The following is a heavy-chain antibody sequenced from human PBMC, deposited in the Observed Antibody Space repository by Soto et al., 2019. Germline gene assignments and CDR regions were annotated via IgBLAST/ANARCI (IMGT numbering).Heavy chain of an antibody. CDR3: TTELWPPPY. D-gene: IGHD5-18*01. Sequence: GGSLRLFCAACGVTVSNAWMSWVRQAPGKGVEWVCRIESKSEGGTRDYATPVKCRFTISRDGVKNTLYLQMNSLKTEETAGYYCTTELWPPPYWGQGTLVTVS. CDR2: IESKSEGGTR. J-gene: IGHJ4*02. V-gene: IGHV3-15*04. CDR1: GVTVSNAW.